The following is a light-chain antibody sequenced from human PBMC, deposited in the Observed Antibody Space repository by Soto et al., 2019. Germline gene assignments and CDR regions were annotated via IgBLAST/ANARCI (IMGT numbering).Light chain of an antibody. V-gene: IGKV3-11*01. CDR3: QQRSNWPPT. CDR2: GAS. CDR1: QSVNRY. J-gene: IGKJ4*01. Sequence: EIVWTQSPATLSLSPGERATLSCWASQSVNRYFAWYQQKPGQAPSLLIHGASTRATGFPARFSGSVSGTDFNLTISRLETEDCAVYYGQQRSNWPPTFGGGTKGDIK.